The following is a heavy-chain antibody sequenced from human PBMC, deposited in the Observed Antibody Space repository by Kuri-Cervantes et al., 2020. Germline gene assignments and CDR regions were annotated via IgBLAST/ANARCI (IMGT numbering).Heavy chain of an antibody. Sequence: ETLSLTCQASGYNFTSYWIGWVRQMPGKGLEWMGIIYPGDSDTRYSPSFQGQVTISADKSISTAYLQWSSLKASDTAMYYCARGGKYQLLPSYWCFDLWGRGTLVTVSS. CDR3: ARGGKYQLLPSYWCFDL. CDR1: GYNFTSYW. J-gene: IGHJ2*01. V-gene: IGHV5-51*01. CDR2: IYPGDSDT. D-gene: IGHD2-2*01.